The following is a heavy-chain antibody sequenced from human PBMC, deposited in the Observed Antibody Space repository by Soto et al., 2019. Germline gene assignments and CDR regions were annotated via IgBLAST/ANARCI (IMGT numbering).Heavy chain of an antibody. CDR2: IWYDGSNK. CDR1: GFTFSSYG. J-gene: IGHJ6*03. CDR3: AREGLYNDYYYYMDV. V-gene: IGHV3-33*01. Sequence: QVQLVESGGGVVQPGRSLRLSCAASGFTFSSYGMHWVRQAPGKGLEWVAVIWYDGSNKYYADSVKGRFTISRDNSKNTLYLQMNSLRAEDTAVYYCAREGLYNDYYYYMDVWGKGTTVTVSS. D-gene: IGHD1-20*01.